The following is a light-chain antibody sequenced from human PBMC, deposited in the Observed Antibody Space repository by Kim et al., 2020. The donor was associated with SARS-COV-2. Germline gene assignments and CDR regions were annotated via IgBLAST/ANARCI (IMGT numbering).Light chain of an antibody. V-gene: IGLV6-57*03. CDR3: QSYNRSNVI. Sequence: TVACSSTRSSGGIGDNYVQWDQQRPGGAPTTLIYEDDQRPSGVPDRFSGSIDSSSNSASLTISGLKTEDEADYYCQSYNRSNVIFGGGTQLTVL. CDR2: EDD. J-gene: IGLJ2*01. CDR1: SGGIGDNY.